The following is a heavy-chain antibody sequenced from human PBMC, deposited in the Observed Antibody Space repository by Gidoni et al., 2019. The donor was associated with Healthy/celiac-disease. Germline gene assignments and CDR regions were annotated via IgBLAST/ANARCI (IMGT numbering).Heavy chain of an antibody. D-gene: IGHD2-2*01. V-gene: IGHV2-70*01. CDR2: IDWDDDK. J-gene: IGHJ6*02. CDR3: ARICLVVPATGYYGMDV. Sequence: QVTLRESVPALVKPTQTLTLTCTFSGFSLSTSGMCVSWIRQPPGKALEWLALIDWDDDKYYSTSLKTRLTISKDTSKNQVVLTMTNMDPVDTATYYCARICLVVPATGYYGMDVWGQGTTVTVSS. CDR1: GFSLSTSGMC.